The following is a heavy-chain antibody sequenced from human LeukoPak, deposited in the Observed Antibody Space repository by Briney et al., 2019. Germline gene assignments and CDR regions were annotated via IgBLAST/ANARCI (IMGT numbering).Heavy chain of an antibody. V-gene: IGHV4-59*08. Sequence: SETLSLTCNVSSGSISSYYWTWVRQPPGKTLQWIGNVYFSGDTNFNPSLKSRVTISVDTSNNQFSLKLSSVTAADTAVYYCARQFGLMRSYRHLDHWGPGILVTVSA. J-gene: IGHJ4*02. CDR1: SGSISSYY. CDR3: ARQFGLMRSYRHLDH. CDR2: VYFSGDT. D-gene: IGHD3/OR15-3a*01.